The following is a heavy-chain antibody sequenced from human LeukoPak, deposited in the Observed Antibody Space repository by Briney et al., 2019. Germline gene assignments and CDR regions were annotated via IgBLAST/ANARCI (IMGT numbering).Heavy chain of an antibody. CDR2: IRGSGGST. CDR1: GFTFSSYA. V-gene: IGHV3-23*01. Sequence: PGGSLRLSCAASGFTFSSYAMSWVRQAPGKGLEWVSAIRGSGGSTYYADSVKGRFTISRDNSKNTLYLQMNSLRAEDTAVYYCAKRRSGYGYYFDYWGQGTLVTVSS. D-gene: IGHD5-12*01. J-gene: IGHJ4*02. CDR3: AKRRSGYGYYFDY.